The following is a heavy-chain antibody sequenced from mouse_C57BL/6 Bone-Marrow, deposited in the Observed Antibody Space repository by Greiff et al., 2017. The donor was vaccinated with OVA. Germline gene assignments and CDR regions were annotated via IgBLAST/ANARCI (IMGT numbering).Heavy chain of an antibody. J-gene: IGHJ1*03. Sequence: VQLQQSGPGLVQPSQSLSITCTVSGFSLTSYGVHWVRQSPGKGLEWLGVIWRGGSTDYNAAFMSRLSITKDNSKSQVFFKMNSLQAYDTAIYDCAGDYYGSSYNWYFDVWGTGTTVTVSS. CDR3: AGDYYGSSYNWYFDV. CDR2: IWRGGST. D-gene: IGHD1-1*01. V-gene: IGHV2-5*01. CDR1: GFSLTSYG.